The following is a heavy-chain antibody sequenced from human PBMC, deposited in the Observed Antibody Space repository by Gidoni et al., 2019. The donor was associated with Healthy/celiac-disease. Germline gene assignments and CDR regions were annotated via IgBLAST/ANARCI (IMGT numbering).Heavy chain of an antibody. D-gene: IGHD6-13*01. CDR2: IIPIFGTA. CDR3: ARGFPTIAAAGTRYYGMDV. V-gene: IGHV1-69*01. J-gene: IGHJ6*02. CDR1: GGTFSSYA. Sequence: QVQLVQSGAEVKKPGSSVKVSCKASGGTFSSYALSWVRQAPGQGLEWMGGIIPIFGTANYAQKFQGRVTITADESTSTAYMELSSLRSEDTAVYYCARGFPTIAAAGTRYYGMDVWGQGTTVTVSS.